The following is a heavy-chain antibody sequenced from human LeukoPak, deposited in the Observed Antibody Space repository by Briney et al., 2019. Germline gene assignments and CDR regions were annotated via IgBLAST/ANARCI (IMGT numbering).Heavy chain of an antibody. J-gene: IGHJ4*02. CDR2: ISYDGSNK. V-gene: IGHV3-30-3*01. D-gene: IGHD3-22*01. CDR3: AREADYYDNSGYYYIHYFDY. Sequence: GGSLRLSCAASGFTFSSYAMHWVRQAPGKGLEWVAVISYDGSNKYYADSVKGRFTISRDNSKNTLYLQMNSLRAEDTAVYYCAREADYYDNSGYYYIHYFDYWGQGTLVTVSS. CDR1: GFTFSSYA.